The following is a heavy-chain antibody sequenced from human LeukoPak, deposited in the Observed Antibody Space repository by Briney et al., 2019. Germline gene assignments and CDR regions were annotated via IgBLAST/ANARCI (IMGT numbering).Heavy chain of an antibody. D-gene: IGHD6-13*01. CDR1: GYTFTSYD. Sequence: ASVKVSCKASGYTFTSYDISWVRQAPGQGLEWMGWISAYNGNTNYAQKLQGRVTMTTDTSTSTAYMELRSLRSDDTAVYYCARGPSIAAAGPLYFDYWGQGTLVTVSS. V-gene: IGHV1-18*01. CDR2: ISAYNGNT. J-gene: IGHJ4*02. CDR3: ARGPSIAAAGPLYFDY.